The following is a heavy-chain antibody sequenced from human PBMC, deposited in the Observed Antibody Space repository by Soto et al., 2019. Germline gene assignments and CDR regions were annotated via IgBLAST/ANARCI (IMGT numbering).Heavy chain of an antibody. CDR2: IGGSGGNT. Sequence: EVRLLESGEGLVQPGGSLKLSCAASGFTFSSYAMSWVRQAPGKGLEWVSSIGGSGGNTYYADSVKGRFTISRDNSKNTLVLQMNRLRAEDTAEYYCARVVRYFDTPYGMDVWGHGTTVTVSS. CDR1: GFTFSSYA. D-gene: IGHD3-9*01. CDR3: ARVVRYFDTPYGMDV. V-gene: IGHV3-23*01. J-gene: IGHJ6*02.